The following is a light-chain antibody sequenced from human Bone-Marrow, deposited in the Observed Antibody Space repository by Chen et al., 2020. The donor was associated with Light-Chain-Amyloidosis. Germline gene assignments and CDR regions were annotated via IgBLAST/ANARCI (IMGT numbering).Light chain of an antibody. V-gene: IGLV6-57*04. CDR2: EDN. CDR3: QSYDNNYSVV. CDR1: SGTIASNY. J-gene: IGLJ2*01. Sequence: NFMLTQPHSVSESPGKPLTISSPRSSGTIASNYVHWYQQRPGSAPIIVIYEDNQRPSGVPDRFSGSIDSSSNSASLTISALKTDDEADYYCQSYDNNYSVVFGGGTKLTVL.